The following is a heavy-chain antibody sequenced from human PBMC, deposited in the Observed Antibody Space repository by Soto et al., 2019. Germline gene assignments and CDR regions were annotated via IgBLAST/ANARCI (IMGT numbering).Heavy chain of an antibody. CDR3: ARDRGGLFDY. V-gene: IGHV3-48*02. CDR2: ISSSSNTI. D-gene: IGHD2-15*01. Sequence: LRLSCAASELTFGSYSMNWVRQAPGKGLEWVSYISSSSNTIYYADSVKGRFTISRDNAKNSLYLQMNSLRDEDTAVYYCARDRGGLFDYWGQGTLVTLSS. J-gene: IGHJ4*02. CDR1: ELTFGSYS.